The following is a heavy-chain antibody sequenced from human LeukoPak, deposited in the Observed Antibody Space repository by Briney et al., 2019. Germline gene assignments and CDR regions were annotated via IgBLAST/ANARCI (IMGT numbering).Heavy chain of an antibody. CDR1: RGTFSSYA. J-gene: IGHJ5*02. CDR2: IIPIFVTA. D-gene: IGHD3-10*01. Sequence: ASVKVSCKVSRGTFSSYAISWVRQAPGQGLEWLGGIIPIFVTANYAQKFQGRVTITTDESTSTAYLELSSLISEDTAVYYCARVNRDYGSGMYWFDPWGQGTLVTVSS. V-gene: IGHV1-69*05. CDR3: ARVNRDYGSGMYWFDP.